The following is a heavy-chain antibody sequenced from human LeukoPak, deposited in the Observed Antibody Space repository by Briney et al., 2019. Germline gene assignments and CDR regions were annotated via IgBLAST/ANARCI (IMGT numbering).Heavy chain of an antibody. D-gene: IGHD4-23*01. V-gene: IGHV1-18*01. CDR3: ARGHYGSKGARVNDAFDI. CDR2: ISAYNGNT. Sequence: ASVKVSCKASGYTFTSYGISWVRQAPGQGLEWMGWISAYNGNTNYAQKLQGRVTMTTDTSTSTAYMELRSLRSDDTAVYYCARGHYGSKGARVNDAFDIWGQGTMVTVPS. J-gene: IGHJ3*02. CDR1: GYTFTSYG.